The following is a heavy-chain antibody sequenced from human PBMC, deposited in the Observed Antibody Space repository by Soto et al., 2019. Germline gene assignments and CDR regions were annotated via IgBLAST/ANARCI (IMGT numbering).Heavy chain of an antibody. CDR1: GFIFRNFG. Sequence: QVQLVESGGGVVQPGRSLRLSCAASGFIFRNFGMHWVRRAPGKGLEWVATISGDGKDKYYPDSMKGRFTISRDNFNNTLYLRLNSLRPADTAVYHCVQGASTAHQPLDSWGKGVLVTVSS. CDR2: ISGDGKDK. CDR3: VQGASTAHQPLDS. D-gene: IGHD1-26*01. V-gene: IGHV3-30*03. J-gene: IGHJ4*02.